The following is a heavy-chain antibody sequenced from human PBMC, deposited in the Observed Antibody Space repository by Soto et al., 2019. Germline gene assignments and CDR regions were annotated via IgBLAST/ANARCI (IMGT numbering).Heavy chain of an antibody. D-gene: IGHD3-3*01. V-gene: IGHV1-69*01. CDR2: ITPIAETT. J-gene: IGHJ3*02. CDR1: GGPFRRYA. CDR3: ARGVAPGQTADPYVFDI. Sequence: QAPLVQSGAEVQTPGSAVRGSCRASGGPFRRYAVSWVLQAPGQGLEWVGGITPIAETTNYAQKFRGRLPTTADESTDTVYMELRRLPSDDTADYFCARGVAPGQTADPYVFDIWGQGTRVTVSS.